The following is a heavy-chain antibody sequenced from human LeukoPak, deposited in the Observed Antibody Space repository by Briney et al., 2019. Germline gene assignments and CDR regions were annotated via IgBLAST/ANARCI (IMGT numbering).Heavy chain of an antibody. Sequence: ASVKVSCKASGYTFTGYYMHWVRQAPGQGLEWMGWINPNSGGTNYAQKFQGRVTMTRDTSISTAYIELSRLRSDDTAVYYCARVGEYIAVAGTGDWFDPWGQGTLVTVSS. CDR2: INPNSGGT. CDR1: GYTFTGYY. D-gene: IGHD6-19*01. J-gene: IGHJ5*02. V-gene: IGHV1-2*02. CDR3: ARVGEYIAVAGTGDWFDP.